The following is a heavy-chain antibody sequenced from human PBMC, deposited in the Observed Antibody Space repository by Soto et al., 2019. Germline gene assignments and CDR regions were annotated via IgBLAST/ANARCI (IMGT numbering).Heavy chain of an antibody. D-gene: IGHD2-15*01. CDR3: ARVRIDCSGGSCYNDGLDV. V-gene: IGHV1-69*13. Sequence: SVKISCKASGGTFSSYAISWVRQAPGQGLEWMGGIIPIFGTANYAQKFQGRVTITADESTSTAYMELSSLRSEDTAVYYCARVRIDCSGGSCYNDGLDVWGQGTTVTVSS. CDR2: IIPIFGTA. J-gene: IGHJ6*02. CDR1: GGTFSSYA.